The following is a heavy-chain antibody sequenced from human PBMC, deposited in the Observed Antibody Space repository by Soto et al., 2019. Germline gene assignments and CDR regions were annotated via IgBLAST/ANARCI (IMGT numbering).Heavy chain of an antibody. J-gene: IGHJ4*02. CDR1: GYSITSGHY. CDR2: LYHSGST. D-gene: IGHD3-22*01. CDR3: ARAAYYYDTSGFEAASNFDY. Sequence: SETLSLTCAVFGYSITSGHYWGWIRQPPGKGLEWIGSLYHSGSTYYKPSLESRVTISPDTSKNQFSLRLTSVTAADTAVYYCARAAYYYDTSGFEAASNFDYWGQGTLVTVSS. V-gene: IGHV4-38-2*01.